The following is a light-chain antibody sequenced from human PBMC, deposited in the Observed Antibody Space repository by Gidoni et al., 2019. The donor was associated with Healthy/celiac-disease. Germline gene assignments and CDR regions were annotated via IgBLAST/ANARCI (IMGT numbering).Light chain of an antibody. CDR2: GAS. V-gene: IGKV3-15*01. CDR3: QQYNNWPPIT. Sequence: EIVMPQSPATLSVSPGERATLSCRASQSVSSNLAWYQQKPGQAPRLLIYGASTRATGIPARSSGSGSGTEFTLTISSLQSEDFAVYYCQQYNNWPPITFGPGTKVDIK. J-gene: IGKJ3*01. CDR1: QSVSSN.